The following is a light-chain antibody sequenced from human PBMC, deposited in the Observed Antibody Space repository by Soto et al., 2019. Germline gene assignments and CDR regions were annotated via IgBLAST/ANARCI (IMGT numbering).Light chain of an antibody. CDR1: QTFSNSF. J-gene: IGKJ5*01. Sequence: EIVLTQSPGTLSLSPGERATLSFSASQTFSNSFLSWFQQIPGQAPRLLIYGASMRATGIPDRFSGSGSGTDFTLTISRLEPEDFAVYYCQQCGSSSTFGQGTRLEI. V-gene: IGKV3-20*01. CDR2: GAS. CDR3: QQCGSSST.